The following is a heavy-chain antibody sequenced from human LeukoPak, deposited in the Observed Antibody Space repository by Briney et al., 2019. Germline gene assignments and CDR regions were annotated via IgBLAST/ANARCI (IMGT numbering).Heavy chain of an antibody. D-gene: IGHD1-26*01. CDR1: GYTLTGLS. CDR2: FDPEDGET. V-gene: IGHV1-24*01. Sequence: ASVKVSCKVSGYTLTGLSMHWVRQAPGKGLEWMGGFDPEDGETIYAQKFQGRVTMTEDTSTDTAYMELSSLRSEDTAVYYCATSFTDTRGSYFKYYYYGMDVWGQGTTVTVSS. J-gene: IGHJ6*02. CDR3: ATSFTDTRGSYFKYYYYGMDV.